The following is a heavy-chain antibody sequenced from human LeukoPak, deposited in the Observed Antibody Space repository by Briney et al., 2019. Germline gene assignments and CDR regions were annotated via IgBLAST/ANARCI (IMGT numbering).Heavy chain of an antibody. CDR1: GGSISSSSYY. Sequence: SETLSLTFTVSGGSISSSSYYWSWIRQHPGKGLEWIGYIYYSGSTYYNPSLKSRVTISVDTSKNQFSLKLSSVTAADTAVYYCARDVGGLNWFDPWGQGTLVTVSS. D-gene: IGHD3-16*01. CDR3: ARDVGGLNWFDP. V-gene: IGHV4-31*03. J-gene: IGHJ5*02. CDR2: IYYSGST.